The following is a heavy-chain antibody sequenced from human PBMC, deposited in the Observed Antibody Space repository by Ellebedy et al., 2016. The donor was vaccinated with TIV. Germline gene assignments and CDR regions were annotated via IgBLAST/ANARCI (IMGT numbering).Heavy chain of an antibody. D-gene: IGHD3-22*01. CDR2: ISAYNGNT. Sequence: ASVKVSXKTSGYTFTSYSINWVRQAPGLGLEWMGWISAYNGNTKYAQKFQGRVTMTTETSTSTAYMELRTLRSDDTAVYYCARVRLDDSSGYGGKDSWGQGTLVTVSS. CDR1: GYTFTSYS. V-gene: IGHV1-18*04. CDR3: ARVRLDDSSGYGGKDS. J-gene: IGHJ4*02.